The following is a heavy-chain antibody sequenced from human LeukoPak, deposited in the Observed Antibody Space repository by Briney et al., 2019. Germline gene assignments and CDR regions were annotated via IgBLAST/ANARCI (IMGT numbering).Heavy chain of an antibody. CDR3: ARSSTYGLGYFDY. V-gene: IGHV3-53*01. CDR1: GFTVSSNY. CDR2: IYTGGTT. Sequence: GGSLRLSCAASGFTVSSNYMSWVRQAPGKGLEWVSVIYTGGTTYYADSVKGRFTISSDNSKNTLYLQMNSLRAEDTAVYYCARSSTYGLGYFDYWGQGTLVTVSS. D-gene: IGHD3-10*01. J-gene: IGHJ4*02.